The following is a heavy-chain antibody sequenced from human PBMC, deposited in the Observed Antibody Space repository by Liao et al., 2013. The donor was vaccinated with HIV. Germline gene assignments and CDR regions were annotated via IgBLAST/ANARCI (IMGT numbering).Heavy chain of an antibody. CDR3: ARDGRYGDYPRSFDI. V-gene: IGHV4-34*01. D-gene: IGHD2-21*02. CDR1: GGSFSGYY. CDR2: IYYTGST. J-gene: IGHJ3*02. Sequence: QVQLQQWGAGLLKPSETLSLTCAVYGGSFSGYYWGWIRQSPGKGLEWIGSIYYTGSTYYSRSLKSRVTISEDTSKNQFSLKLISVTAADTAVYYCARDGRYGDYPRSFDIWGQGITVTVSS.